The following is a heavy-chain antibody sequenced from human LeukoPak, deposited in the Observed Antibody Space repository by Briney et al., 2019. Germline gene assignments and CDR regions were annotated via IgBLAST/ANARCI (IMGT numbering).Heavy chain of an antibody. D-gene: IGHD4-23*01. V-gene: IGHV4-31*03. CDR1: GGSISSGGYY. Sequence: SETLSLTCTVSGGSISSGGYYWSWIRQHPGKGLEWIGYIYYSGSTYYNPSLKSRITISADTSKNQFSLKLSSVTAADTAVYYCARYESDYGGNPGLFDYWGQGTLVTVSS. CDR3: ARYESDYGGNPGLFDY. CDR2: IYYSGST. J-gene: IGHJ4*02.